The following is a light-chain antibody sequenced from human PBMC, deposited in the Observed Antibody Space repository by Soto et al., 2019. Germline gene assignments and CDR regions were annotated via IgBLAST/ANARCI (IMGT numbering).Light chain of an antibody. CDR1: SSDVGGYNY. CDR2: AVS. V-gene: IGLV2-14*01. J-gene: IGLJ1*01. CDR3: ISYTSSSTPYV. Sequence: QSALTQPASVSGSPGQSITISCTGTSSDVGGYNYVSWYQQHPGKAPKLMIYAVSNRPSGVSNRFSGSKSGNTASLTISGLQAEDGADYYCISYTSSSTPYVFGTGTKVTVL.